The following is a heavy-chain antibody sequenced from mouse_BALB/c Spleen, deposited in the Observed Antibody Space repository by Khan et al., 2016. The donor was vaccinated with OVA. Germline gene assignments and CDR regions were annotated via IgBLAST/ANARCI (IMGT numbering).Heavy chain of an antibody. D-gene: IGHD1-1*01. CDR1: GYTLTSYY. CDR2: IYPVDGST. V-gene: IGHV1S56*01. CDR3: ARGYYGYLDY. Sequence: VQLQESGPELVRPGASVKMSCKASGYTLTSYYIHWVKQRPGQGLEWIGWIYPVDGSTKYNEKFKGKTTLTADKSSSTASMLLSSLTSEDSAIYFGARGYYGYLDYWGQGTTLTVSS. J-gene: IGHJ2*01.